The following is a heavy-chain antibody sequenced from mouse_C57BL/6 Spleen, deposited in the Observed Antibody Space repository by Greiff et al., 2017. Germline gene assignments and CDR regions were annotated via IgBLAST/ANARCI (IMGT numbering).Heavy chain of an antibody. J-gene: IGHJ2*01. Sequence: QVQLQQPGAELVRPGSSVKLSCKASGYTFTSYWMHWVKQRPIQGLEWIGNIDPSDSETHYNQKFKDKATLTVDKSSSTAYMQHSSLTSEDSAVYYWGRGDDYGSSNDWGQGTTLTVAT. CDR1: GYTFTSYW. D-gene: IGHD1-1*01. CDR2: IDPSDSET. CDR3: GRGDDYGSSND. V-gene: IGHV1-52*01.